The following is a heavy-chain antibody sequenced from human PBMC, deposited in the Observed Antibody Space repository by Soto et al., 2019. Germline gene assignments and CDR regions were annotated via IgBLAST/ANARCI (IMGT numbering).Heavy chain of an antibody. CDR2: ISPHKGDT. Sequence: ASVKVSCKTSGYTFSSIGISWVRQAPGQGLEWMGWISPHKGDTYYAQRLQGRVTMTTDTSTNTAYMELGSLRSDDTAVYFCARDLDGSGSYFTNYWGPGTLVTSPQ. V-gene: IGHV1-18*01. D-gene: IGHD3-10*01. CDR1: GYTFSSIG. CDR3: ARDLDGSGSYFTNY. J-gene: IGHJ4*02.